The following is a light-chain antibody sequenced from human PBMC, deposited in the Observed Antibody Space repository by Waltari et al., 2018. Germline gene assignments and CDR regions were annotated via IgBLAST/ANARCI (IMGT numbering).Light chain of an antibody. J-gene: IGLJ1*01. V-gene: IGLV1-47*01. CDR2: RNN. CDR3: ASWDDSHYV. CDR1: ISNLGSNY. Sequence: QSVLTQPPSASETPGQRVTISCSGSISNLGSNYLYWYQQVPGAAPRLLIYRNNPRPSGVPDRFSGSKFGNSAYLAIDGLRSEDEAVYYCASWDDSHYVFGPGTKVTVL.